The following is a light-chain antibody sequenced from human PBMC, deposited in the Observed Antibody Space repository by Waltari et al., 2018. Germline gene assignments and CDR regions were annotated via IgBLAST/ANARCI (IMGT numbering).Light chain of an antibody. Sequence: IMMTQSPATLSVSPGERATLSCRASQSVSSNLVWYQQKPGQAPRLLSYAAFTRATGVPDRFSGGGSVTHFTLPIRSLQSEDFAVYYCQQYDQWPPATLGHGTRVEIK. V-gene: IGKV3-15*01. CDR2: AAF. J-gene: IGKJ1*01. CDR3: QQYDQWPPAT. CDR1: QSVSSN.